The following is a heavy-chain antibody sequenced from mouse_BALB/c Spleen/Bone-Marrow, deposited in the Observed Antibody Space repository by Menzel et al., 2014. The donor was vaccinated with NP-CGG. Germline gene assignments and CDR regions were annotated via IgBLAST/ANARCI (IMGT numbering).Heavy chain of an antibody. CDR3: ARGVDFVSWFAY. CDR1: GFTFSNYG. CDR2: INTNGGDT. J-gene: IGHJ3*01. V-gene: IGHV5-6-3*01. Sequence: EVKLVESGGGLVQPGGSLRLSCAASGFTFSNYGMSWVRQTPDKRLDFVATINTNGGDTYYPDSVKGRFTISRDNAKNTLYLQMSSLKSEDTAMYCCARGVDFVSWFAYWGQGTLVAVSA. D-gene: IGHD2-4*01.